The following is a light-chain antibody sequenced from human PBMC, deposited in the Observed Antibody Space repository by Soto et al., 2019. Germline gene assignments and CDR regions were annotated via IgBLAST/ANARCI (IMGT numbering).Light chain of an antibody. CDR2: EVS. Sequence: QSALTQPASVSGSPGQSITISCTGTSSDVGGYNYVSWYQQHPGKAPKLMIYEVSNRPSGVSNRFSGSKSGNTASLTISGLQPEYEADYYCSSYTSSSTLYVVFGGGTKLTVL. CDR1: SSDVGGYNY. V-gene: IGLV2-14*01. J-gene: IGLJ2*01. CDR3: SSYTSSSTLYVV.